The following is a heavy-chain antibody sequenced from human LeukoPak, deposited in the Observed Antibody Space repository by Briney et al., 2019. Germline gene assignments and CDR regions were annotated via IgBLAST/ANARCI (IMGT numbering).Heavy chain of an antibody. V-gene: IGHV1-2*02. CDR1: GYTFTGYY. Sequence: ASVKVSCKASGYTFTGYYMHWVRQAPGQGLEWMGWINPNSGGTNYAQKFQGRVTMTRDTSISTAYMELSRLRSDDTAVYYCARDREGYYDILTGYYGVGAFDIWGQGTMVTVPS. D-gene: IGHD3-9*01. CDR3: ARDREGYYDILTGYYGVGAFDI. CDR2: INPNSGGT. J-gene: IGHJ3*02.